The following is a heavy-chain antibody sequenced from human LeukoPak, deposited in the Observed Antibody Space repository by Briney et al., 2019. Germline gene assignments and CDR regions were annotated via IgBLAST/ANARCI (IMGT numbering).Heavy chain of an antibody. CDR1: GFTFSNAW. Sequence: PGGSLRLSCAASGFTFSNAWMSWVRQAPGKGLEWVGRIKSKTDGGTIGYAAPVKGRFTISRDDSSNTLYLQMNSLETEGTAVYYCTTYSSSWYYFDYWGQGTLVTVSS. CDR3: TTYSSSWYYFDY. D-gene: IGHD6-13*01. J-gene: IGHJ4*02. V-gene: IGHV3-15*01. CDR2: IKSKTDGGTI.